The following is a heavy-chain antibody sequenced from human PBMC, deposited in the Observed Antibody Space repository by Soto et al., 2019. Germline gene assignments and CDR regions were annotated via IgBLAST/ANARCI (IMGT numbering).Heavy chain of an antibody. CDR3: ARPAQTNLDAFDI. CDR2: IYFNGVT. V-gene: IGHV4-31*02. Sequence: WTCIRQHPGKGLEWIGYIYFNGVTYYNPSLTSRVTISVDRSKNQFYVNLTSVTAADTAVYYCARPAQTNLDAFDIWGQGTMVTVSS. D-gene: IGHD1-7*01. J-gene: IGHJ3*02.